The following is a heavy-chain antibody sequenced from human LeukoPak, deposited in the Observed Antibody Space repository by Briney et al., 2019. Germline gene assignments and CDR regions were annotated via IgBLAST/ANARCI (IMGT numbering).Heavy chain of an antibody. CDR1: GGSFSGYY. V-gene: IGHV4-34*01. Sequence: PSETLSLTCAVYGGSFSGYYWSWIRQPPGKGLEWIGEINHSGSTNYNPSLKSRVTISVDTSKNQFSLKLSSVTAADMAVYYCARRRSGGDSGSYNDYWGQGTLVTVSS. D-gene: IGHD1-26*01. CDR2: INHSGST. J-gene: IGHJ4*02. CDR3: ARRRSGGDSGSYNDY.